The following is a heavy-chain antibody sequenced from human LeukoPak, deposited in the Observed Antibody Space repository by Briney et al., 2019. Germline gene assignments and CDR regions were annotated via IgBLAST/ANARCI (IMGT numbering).Heavy chain of an antibody. CDR1: GFAFSSYN. Sequence: PGGSLRLSCAASGFAFSSYNMNWVRQAPGKGLEWVSYISSTSTTIYYADSVKGRFTISRDNSKNTLFLQMNSLRAEDTAVYYCAKAGSIRFDYWGQGTLVTVSS. CDR3: AKAGSIRFDY. V-gene: IGHV3-48*01. CDR2: ISSTSTTI. J-gene: IGHJ4*02. D-gene: IGHD1-26*01.